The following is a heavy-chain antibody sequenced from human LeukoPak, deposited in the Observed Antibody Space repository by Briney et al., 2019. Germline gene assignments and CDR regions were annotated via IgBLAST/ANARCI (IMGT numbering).Heavy chain of an antibody. CDR3: TREPWSGGFDV. CDR2: IKEDGSEK. D-gene: IGHD3-10*02. CDR1: GFTFSMNW. Sequence: GGSLRLSCAASGFTFSMNWMTWVRQAPGKGLEWVANIKEDGSEKYYVDSVKGRFTISRDNAKNSVYLQMLSLRAEDTAVYFCTREPWSGGFDVWGQGTMVTVSS. V-gene: IGHV3-7*01. J-gene: IGHJ3*01.